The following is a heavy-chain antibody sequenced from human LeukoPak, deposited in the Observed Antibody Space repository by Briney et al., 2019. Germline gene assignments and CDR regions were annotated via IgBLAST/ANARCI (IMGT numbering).Heavy chain of an antibody. V-gene: IGHV4-34*01. CDR1: GGSFSGYY. D-gene: IGHD3-16*01. CDR2: INHSGST. CDR3: ARVGGSGFDP. Sequence: SETLSLTCAVYGGSFSGYYWSWIRQPPGKGLEWIGEINHSGSTNYNPSLKSRVTISVDTSKNQFSLKLSSVTAADTAVYYCARVGGSGFDPWGQGTLVTVSS. J-gene: IGHJ5*02.